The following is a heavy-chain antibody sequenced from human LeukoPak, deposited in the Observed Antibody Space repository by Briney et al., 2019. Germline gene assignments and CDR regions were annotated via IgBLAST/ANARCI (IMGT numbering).Heavy chain of an antibody. V-gene: IGHV3-11*04. CDR1: GFTFSDYY. CDR2: ISSSGSTI. D-gene: IGHD6-13*01. J-gene: IGHJ6*03. CDR3: ARGRSGSSSWLDYYYYMDV. Sequence: PGGSLRLSCAASGFTFSDYYMSWIRQAPGKGLEWVSYISSSGSTIYYADSVKGRFTISRDNSKNTLYLQMNSLRAEDTAVYYCARGRSGSSSWLDYYYYMDVWGKGTTVTVSS.